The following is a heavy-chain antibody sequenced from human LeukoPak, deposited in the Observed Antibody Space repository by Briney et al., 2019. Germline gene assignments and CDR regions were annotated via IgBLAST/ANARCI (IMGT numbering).Heavy chain of an antibody. J-gene: IGHJ4*02. D-gene: IGHD2-8*01. CDR3: ARGRGRMVYAQNGYFDY. V-gene: IGHV1-18*01. CDR2: INSYNGNT. Sequence: GASVKVSCKASGYTFSSYGISWVRQAPGQGLERMGWINSYNGNTNYAQKLQGRVTMTTDTSTSTAYMELRSLRSDDTAVYYCARGRGRMVYAQNGYFDYWGQGTLVTVSS. CDR1: GYTFSSYG.